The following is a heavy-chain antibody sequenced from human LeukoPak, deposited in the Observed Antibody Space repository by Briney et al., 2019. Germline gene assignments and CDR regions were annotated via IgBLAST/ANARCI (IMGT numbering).Heavy chain of an antibody. V-gene: IGHV3-23*01. J-gene: IGHJ6*02. Sequence: PGGSLRLSCVASGFTFSSYAMSWVRPAPVKGLEWVSAISGSGGSTYYAGSVKGRFTISKDNSKNTLYLQMNSLRAEDTAVYYCAKGDIVVVPAAIRAYYYYYGMDVWGQGTTVTVSS. CDR2: ISGSGGST. CDR1: GFTFSSYA. D-gene: IGHD2-2*02. CDR3: AKGDIVVVPAAIRAYYYYYGMDV.